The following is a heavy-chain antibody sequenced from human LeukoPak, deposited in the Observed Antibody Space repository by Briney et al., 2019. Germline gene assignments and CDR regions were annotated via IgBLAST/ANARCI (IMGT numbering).Heavy chain of an antibody. V-gene: IGHV4-4*07. CDR3: AKCNIEYYYYMDV. D-gene: IGHD2-8*01. CDR1: GGSISSYY. CDR2: IYTSGST. Sequence: PSETLPLTCTVSGGSISSYYWSWIRQPAGKGLEWIGRIYTSGSTNYNPSLKSRVTISVDTSKNQFSLKLSSVTAADTAVYYCAKCNIEYYYYMDVWGKGTTVTVSS. J-gene: IGHJ6*03.